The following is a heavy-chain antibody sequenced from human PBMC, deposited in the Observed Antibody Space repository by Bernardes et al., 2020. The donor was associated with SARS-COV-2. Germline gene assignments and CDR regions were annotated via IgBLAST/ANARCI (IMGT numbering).Heavy chain of an antibody. CDR2: IYYSGST. Sequence: ETLSLTCTVSGGSISSHYWSWIRQPPGKGLEWIGYIYYSGSTNYNPSLKSRVTISVDTSKNQFSLKLSSVTAADTAVYYCARVRALTTLGFDYWGQGTLVTVSS. J-gene: IGHJ4*02. CDR3: ARVRALTTLGFDY. CDR1: GGSISSHY. D-gene: IGHD3-16*01. V-gene: IGHV4-59*11.